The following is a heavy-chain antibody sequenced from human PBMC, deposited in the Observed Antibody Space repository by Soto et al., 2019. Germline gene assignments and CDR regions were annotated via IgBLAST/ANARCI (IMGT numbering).Heavy chain of an antibody. Sequence: EVQLLESGGGLVQPGGSLRLSCVASGLTLSSFAMNWVSQVPGKGLEWVSVIKAGDTSTIYADSVKGRFTLSRDNSKNTVYLQMSSLRGEDTAVYYCALPAEGVVHRFDYWGQGTLVSVSS. J-gene: IGHJ4*02. CDR3: ALPAEGVVHRFDY. V-gene: IGHV3-23*01. D-gene: IGHD3-3*01. CDR2: IKAGDTST. CDR1: GLTLSSFA.